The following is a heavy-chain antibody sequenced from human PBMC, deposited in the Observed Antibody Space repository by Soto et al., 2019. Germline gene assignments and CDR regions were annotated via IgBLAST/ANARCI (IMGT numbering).Heavy chain of an antibody. Sequence: QITLKEYGPTLVKPTPTLTLTCTFSGFSLSTRGVVVGWIRQPPGKALAWLALIYWDDDKRYSPSLKSRLTITKDTSTTEVLLTMTNMDPVDTDTYYCAHILLELFYYRGQGTLVTVSS. D-gene: IGHD1-7*01. J-gene: IGHJ4*02. V-gene: IGHV2-5*02. CDR3: AHILLELFYY. CDR2: IYWDDDK. CDR1: GFSLSTRGVV.